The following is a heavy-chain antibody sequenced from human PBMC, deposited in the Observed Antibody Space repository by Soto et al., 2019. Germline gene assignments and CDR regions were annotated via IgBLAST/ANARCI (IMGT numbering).Heavy chain of an antibody. CDR1: GLTLSNYA. V-gene: IGHV3-30-3*01. D-gene: IGHD6-19*01. Sequence: QVQLVESGGGVVQPGRSLRLSCAASGLTLSNYAMHWVRQAPGKELEWVAVISYDGSNRYYADSVKGRFTISRDNSKNTLYLQMNSLRAEDTAVYYCARVTQAVAADYWGQGTLVTVSS. CDR3: ARVTQAVAADY. J-gene: IGHJ4*02. CDR2: ISYDGSNR.